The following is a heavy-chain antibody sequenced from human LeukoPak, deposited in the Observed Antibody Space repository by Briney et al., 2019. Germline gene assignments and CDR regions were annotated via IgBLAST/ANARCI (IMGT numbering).Heavy chain of an antibody. D-gene: IGHD2-8*01. Sequence: ASVKVSCKASGGTFSSYAISWVRQALGQGLEWMGGIIPIFGTANYAQKFQGRVTITADESTSTAYMELSSLRSEDTAVYYCARNLYCTNGVCSDYWGQGTLVTVSS. J-gene: IGHJ4*02. CDR3: ARNLYCTNGVCSDY. CDR1: GGTFSSYA. CDR2: IIPIFGTA. V-gene: IGHV1-69*13.